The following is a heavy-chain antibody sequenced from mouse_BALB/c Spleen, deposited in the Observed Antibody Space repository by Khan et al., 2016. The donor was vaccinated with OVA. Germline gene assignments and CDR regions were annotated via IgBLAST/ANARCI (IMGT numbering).Heavy chain of an antibody. CDR1: GYTFTSYW. CDR2: IDPSDSET. D-gene: IGHD2-10*02. J-gene: IGHJ4*01. CDR3: ARDQYGNYFYAMDY. Sequence: VQLQQSGAELVKPGAPVKLSCKASGYTFTSYWMNWVKQRPGRGLEWIGRIDPSDSETHYNQKFKDKATLTVDKSSSPAYIQLRRRTSEDSAFYYCARDQYGNYFYAMDYWGQGTSVTVSS. V-gene: IGHV1-69*02.